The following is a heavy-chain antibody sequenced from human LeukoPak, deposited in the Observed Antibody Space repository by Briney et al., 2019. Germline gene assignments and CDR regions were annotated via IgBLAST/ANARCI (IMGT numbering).Heavy chain of an antibody. CDR2: IKSKTDGGTT. J-gene: IGHJ3*02. CDR3: TTAHDRSGYYPFDI. D-gene: IGHD3-22*01. CDR1: GFTFTNAW. V-gene: IGHV3-15*01. Sequence: PGGSLRLSCAASGFTFTNAWMSWVRQAPGKGLEWVGRIKSKTDGGTTDYAAPVKGRFTISRDDSKNMLFLQMNSLKTEDTAVYYCTTAHDRSGYYPFDIWGQGTMVTVSS.